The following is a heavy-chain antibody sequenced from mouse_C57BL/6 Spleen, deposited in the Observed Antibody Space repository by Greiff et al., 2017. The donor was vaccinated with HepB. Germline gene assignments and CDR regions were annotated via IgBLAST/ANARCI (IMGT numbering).Heavy chain of an antibody. CDR2: IYPGDGDT. D-gene: IGHD4-1*02. CDR1: GYAFSSYW. J-gene: IGHJ4*01. CDR3: ARRDPQLAYAMDY. Sequence: LQESGAELVKPGASVKISCKASGYAFSSYWMNWVKQRPGKGLEWIGQIYPGDGDTNYNGKFKGKATLTADKSSSTAYMQLSSLTSEDSAVYFWARRDPQLAYAMDYWGQGTSVTVSS. V-gene: IGHV1-80*01.